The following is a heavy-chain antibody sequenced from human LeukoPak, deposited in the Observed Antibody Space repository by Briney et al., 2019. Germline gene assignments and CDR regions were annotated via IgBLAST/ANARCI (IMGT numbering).Heavy chain of an antibody. D-gene: IGHD6-13*01. Sequence: SETLSLTCTVSGGSISSYYWSWIRQPPGKGLEWSGYIYYSVSNNYNPSLKSRVTISVDTSKNQFSLKLSSVTAADTAVYYCARDSSIAAAGTSNYYYYYGMDVWGQGTTVTVSS. CDR1: GGSISSYY. V-gene: IGHV4-59*01. CDR2: IYYSVSN. J-gene: IGHJ6*02. CDR3: ARDSSIAAAGTSNYYYYYGMDV.